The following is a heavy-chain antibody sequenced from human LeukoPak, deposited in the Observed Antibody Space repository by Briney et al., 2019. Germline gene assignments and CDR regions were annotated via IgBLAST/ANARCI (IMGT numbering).Heavy chain of an antibody. V-gene: IGHV1-2*06. J-gene: IGHJ3*02. Sequence: GASVKVSCKASGYTFTGYYMHWVRQAPGQGLEWMGRINPNSGGTNYAQKFQGRVTMTRDTSISTAYMELSRLRSDDTAVYYCARSYCSSTSCFDAFDIWGQGTMVTVSS. CDR1: GYTFTGYY. D-gene: IGHD2-2*01. CDR2: INPNSGGT. CDR3: ARSYCSSTSCFDAFDI.